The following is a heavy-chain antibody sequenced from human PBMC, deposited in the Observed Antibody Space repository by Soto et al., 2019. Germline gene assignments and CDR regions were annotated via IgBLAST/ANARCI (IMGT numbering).Heavy chain of an antibody. J-gene: IGHJ4*02. CDR1: GFTFSSYA. CDR2: ISGSGGST. CDR3: AKVWQGSFIVVVVAATLDY. D-gene: IGHD2-15*01. Sequence: GGSLRLSCAASGFTFSSYAMSWVRQAPGKGLEWVSAISGSGGSTYYADSVKGRFTISRDNSKNTLYLQMNSLRAEDTAVYYCAKVWQGSFIVVVVAATLDYWGQGTLVTVSS. V-gene: IGHV3-23*01.